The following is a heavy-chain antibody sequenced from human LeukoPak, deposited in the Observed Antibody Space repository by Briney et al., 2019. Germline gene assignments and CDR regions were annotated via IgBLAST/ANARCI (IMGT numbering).Heavy chain of an antibody. D-gene: IGHD3-22*01. CDR1: GGSIRGYY. CDR3: ARFSQYSDSTYHDLDY. CDR2: IYSSGST. V-gene: IGHV4-59*01. Sequence: SSETLSLTCNVSGGSIRGYYWSWIRQPPGKGLEWIGYIYSSGSTNYNPSLKSRVTMSVDTSKNQFSLKVSPVTAADTAVYYCARFSQYSDSTYHDLDYWGQGTLVSVSS. J-gene: IGHJ4*02.